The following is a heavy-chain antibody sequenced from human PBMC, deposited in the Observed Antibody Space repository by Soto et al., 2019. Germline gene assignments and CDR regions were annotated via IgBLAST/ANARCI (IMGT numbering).Heavy chain of an antibody. J-gene: IGHJ4*02. CDR3: AKEPPRVHLVMTDYFDY. CDR1: GFTFSSYA. CDR2: ISGSGGST. Sequence: TGGSLRLSCAASGFTFSSYAMSWVRQAPGKGLEWVSAISGSGGSTYYADSVKGRFTISRDNSKNTLYLQMNSLRAEDTAVYYCAKEPPRVHLVMTDYFDYWGQGTLVTVSS. D-gene: IGHD3-9*01. V-gene: IGHV3-23*01.